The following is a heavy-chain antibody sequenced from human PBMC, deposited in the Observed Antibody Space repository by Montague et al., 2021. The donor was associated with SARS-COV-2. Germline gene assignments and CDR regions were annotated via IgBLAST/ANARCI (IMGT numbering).Heavy chain of an antibody. CDR3: ARVADYDVLTGFVTEGFDY. D-gene: IGHD3-9*01. CDR2: ITCSGST. CDR1: GGSFSGYC. V-gene: IGHV4-34*01. J-gene: IGHJ4*02. Sequence: SETLSLTCAVYGGSFSGYCWTWIRQPPGKGLEWIGEITCSGSTNYNPSLKSRVTVSVDTSKNQFSLNLRSVTAADTAIYYCARVADYDVLTGFVTEGFDYWGQGTLVTVSS.